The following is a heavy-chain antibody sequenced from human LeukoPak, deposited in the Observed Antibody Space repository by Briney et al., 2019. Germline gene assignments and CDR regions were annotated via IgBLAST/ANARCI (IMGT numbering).Heavy chain of an antibody. Sequence: SGTLSLTCAVSGGSISSSNWWSWIRQPPGKGLEWIGEINHSGSTNYNPSLKSRVTISVDTSKNQFSLKLSSVTAADTAVYYCASVVIYSSGWSRDYWGQGTLVTVSS. D-gene: IGHD6-19*01. V-gene: IGHV4-4*02. J-gene: IGHJ4*02. CDR3: ASVVIYSSGWSRDY. CDR1: GGSISSSNW. CDR2: INHSGST.